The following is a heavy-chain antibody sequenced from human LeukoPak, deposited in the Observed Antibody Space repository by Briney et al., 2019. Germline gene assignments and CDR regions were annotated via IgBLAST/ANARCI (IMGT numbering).Heavy chain of an antibody. CDR3: ARDFFTVTTGFASFDY. CDR2: IYHSGST. Sequence: PSETLSLTYTVSGYSISSGYYWGWIRQPPGKGLEWIGSIYHSGSTYYNPSLKSRVTISVDTSKNQFSLKLSSVTAADTAVYYCARDFFTVTTGFASFDYWGQGTLVTVSS. CDR1: GYSISSGYY. V-gene: IGHV4-38-2*02. D-gene: IGHD4-17*01. J-gene: IGHJ4*02.